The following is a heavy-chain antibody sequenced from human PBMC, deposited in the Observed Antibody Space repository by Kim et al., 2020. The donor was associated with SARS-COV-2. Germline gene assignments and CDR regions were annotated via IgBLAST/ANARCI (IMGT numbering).Heavy chain of an antibody. CDR1: GDSFSSYA. CDR2: IIPILDVA. Sequence: SVKVSCRASGDSFSSYAISWVRQAPGQGLEWMGRIIPILDVAVYAQKFQGRVTIYADKSASTAYLEVHSLRSEDTAVYYCAPHSYHSTWGQGTLVIVSS. D-gene: IGHD3-16*02. CDR3: APHSYHST. J-gene: IGHJ5*02. V-gene: IGHV1-69*04.